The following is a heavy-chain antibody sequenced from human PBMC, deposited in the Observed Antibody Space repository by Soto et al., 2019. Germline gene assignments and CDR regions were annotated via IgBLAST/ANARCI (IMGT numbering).Heavy chain of an antibody. CDR3: ARASPLTIFGVVTLYSSYGMDV. V-gene: IGHV1-8*01. CDR2: MNPNSGNT. D-gene: IGHD3-3*01. J-gene: IGHJ6*02. Sequence: ASVKVSCKASGYTFTSYDINWVRQATGQGLEWMGWMNPNSGNTGYAQKFQGRVTMTRNTSISTAYMELSSLRSEDTDVYYCARASPLTIFGVVTLYSSYGMDVWGQGTTVTVYS. CDR1: GYTFTSYD.